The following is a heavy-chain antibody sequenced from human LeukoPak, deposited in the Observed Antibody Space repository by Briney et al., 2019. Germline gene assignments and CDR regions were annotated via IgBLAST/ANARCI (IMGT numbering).Heavy chain of an antibody. D-gene: IGHD3-10*01. J-gene: IGHJ4*02. V-gene: IGHV3-23*01. CDR1: GFTFSNYA. CDR3: AKDQRFGDLDDY. CDR2: ISGSAITT. Sequence: PGGSLRLSCTTSGFTFSNYAMSWVRQAPGKGLEWVASISGSAITTYYADSVKGRFAISRDNSKNTLYLKMTSLRAEDPAVYYCAKDQRFGDLDDYRGQGTLVTVSS.